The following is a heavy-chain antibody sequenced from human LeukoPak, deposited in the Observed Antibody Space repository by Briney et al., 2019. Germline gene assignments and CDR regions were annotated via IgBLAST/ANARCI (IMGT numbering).Heavy chain of an antibody. CDR2: ISWDGGST. J-gene: IGHJ6*02. CDR3: AKAHDDYYGDYHLGDYYGMDV. Sequence: GGSLRLSCAASGFTFDDYAMRWVRQAPGKGLEWVSLISWDGGSTYYADSVKGRFTISRDNSKNSLYLQMNSLRAEDTALYYCAKAHDDYYGDYHLGDYYGMDVWGQGTTVTVSS. CDR1: GFTFDDYA. D-gene: IGHD4-17*01. V-gene: IGHV3-43D*03.